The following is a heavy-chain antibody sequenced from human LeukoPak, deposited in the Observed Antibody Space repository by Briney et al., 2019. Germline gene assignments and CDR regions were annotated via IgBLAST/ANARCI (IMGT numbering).Heavy chain of an antibody. CDR3: AKCCPMDV. V-gene: IGHV3-66*01. CDR2: IYRAGRT. D-gene: IGHD4/OR15-4a*01. Sequence: GGSLRLSCAASGFTVSSKNMNWVRQAPGKGLEWVSIIYRAGRTYYADSVKGRFTISRDNFKNTVYLQMNSLRAEDTAVYYCAKCCPMDVWGQGTTVTVSS. J-gene: IGHJ6*02. CDR1: GFTVSSKN.